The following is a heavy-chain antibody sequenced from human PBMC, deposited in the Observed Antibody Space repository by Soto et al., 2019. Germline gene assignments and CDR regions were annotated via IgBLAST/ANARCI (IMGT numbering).Heavy chain of an antibody. CDR1: GFTFSSYA. V-gene: IGHV3-30-3*01. J-gene: IGHJ4*02. CDR2: ISYDGSNK. CDR3: AKEGSYDSSGYYSYYFDY. Sequence: PGGSMRLSCAASGFTFSSYAMHWVRQAPGKGLEWVAVISYDGSNKYYADSVKGRFTISRDNSKNTLYLQMNSLRAEDTAVYYCAKEGSYDSSGYYSYYFDYWGQGTLVTVSS. D-gene: IGHD3-22*01.